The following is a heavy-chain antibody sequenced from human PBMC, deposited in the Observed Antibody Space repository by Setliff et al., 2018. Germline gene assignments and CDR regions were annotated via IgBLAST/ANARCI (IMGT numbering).Heavy chain of an antibody. Sequence: PSETLSLTCTVSGDSISSRRNYWGWFRQPAGKELEWIGQIYTSWSTNYNPSLKSRVTISLDTSKNQFPLNLTSVTAADTAVYYCARASSGWYSAYYYYMDVWGKGTTVTVSS. J-gene: IGHJ6*03. CDR2: IYTSWST. D-gene: IGHD6-19*01. V-gene: IGHV4-61*09. CDR1: GDSISSRRNY. CDR3: ARASSGWYSAYYYYMDV.